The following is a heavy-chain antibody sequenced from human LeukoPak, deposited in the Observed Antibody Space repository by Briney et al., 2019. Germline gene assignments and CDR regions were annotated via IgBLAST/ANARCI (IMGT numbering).Heavy chain of an antibody. D-gene: IGHD3-10*01. CDR3: ARDVAGSGSR. Sequence: GGSLRLSCEASGFTFSIYWMHWVRQVPGKGLVWVSRINEYRSTTNYADSVKDRFIISRDNAKNTLYLQMNSLRAEDSAVYYCARDVAGSGSRWGQGTLVTVSS. CDR1: GFTFSIYW. J-gene: IGHJ4*02. V-gene: IGHV3-74*01. CDR2: INEYRSTT.